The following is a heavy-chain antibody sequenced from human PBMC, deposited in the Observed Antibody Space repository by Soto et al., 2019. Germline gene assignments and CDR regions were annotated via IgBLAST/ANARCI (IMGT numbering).Heavy chain of an antibody. D-gene: IGHD3-22*01. V-gene: IGHV3-48*02. CDR2: ISSSSSTI. Sequence: EVQLVESGGGLVQPGGSLRLSCAASGFTFSSYSMNWVRQAPGKGLEWVSYISSSSSTIYYADSVKGRFTISRDNAKNSLYLQMNSLREEDTAVYYCAREGITMIVVVISYGMDVWGQGTTVTVSS. CDR3: AREGITMIVVVISYGMDV. J-gene: IGHJ6*02. CDR1: GFTFSSYS.